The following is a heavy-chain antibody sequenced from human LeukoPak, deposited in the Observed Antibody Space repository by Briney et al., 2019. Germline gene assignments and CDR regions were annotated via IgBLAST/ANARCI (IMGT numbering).Heavy chain of an antibody. CDR2: IRYDGSNK. CDR3: AEGPREWPYNWFDP. CDR1: GFTFSSYG. J-gene: IGHJ5*02. V-gene: IGHV3-30*02. Sequence: GGSLRLSCAASGFTFSSYGMHWVRQAPGKGLEWVAFIRYDGSNKYYADSVKGRFTISRDNSKNTLYLQMNSLRAEDTAVYYCAEGPREWPYNWFDPWGQGILVTVSS. D-gene: IGHD3-3*01.